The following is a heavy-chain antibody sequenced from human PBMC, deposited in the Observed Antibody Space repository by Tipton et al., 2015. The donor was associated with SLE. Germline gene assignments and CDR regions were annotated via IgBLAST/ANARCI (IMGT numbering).Heavy chain of an antibody. CDR2: MYYSDNT. J-gene: IGHJ4*02. CDR1: GGSISSHW. Sequence: TLSLTCTVSGGSISSHWWSWIRQPPGKGLEWIGYMYYSDNTNYNPSLKSRVTISVDTSKNQFSLKLSSVTAADTAVYYCARAVKWEFDYWGQGTLVTVSS. D-gene: IGHD1-26*01. CDR3: ARAVKWEFDY. V-gene: IGHV4-59*11.